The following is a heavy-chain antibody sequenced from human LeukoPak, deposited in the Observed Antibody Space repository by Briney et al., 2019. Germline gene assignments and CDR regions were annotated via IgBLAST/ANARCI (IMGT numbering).Heavy chain of an antibody. CDR3: VREWDHTRMTFDI. J-gene: IGHJ3*02. Sequence: ASVKVSCKASGYTFINYAISWVRQAPGQGLEWMGWIGTYNGNTKYAQEFQGRVTMTTDTSTSTGYMELWNLRSDDTAVYFCVREWDHTRMTFDIWGQGTMVTVSS. V-gene: IGHV1-18*01. CDR1: GYTFINYA. D-gene: IGHD1-26*01. CDR2: IGTYNGNT.